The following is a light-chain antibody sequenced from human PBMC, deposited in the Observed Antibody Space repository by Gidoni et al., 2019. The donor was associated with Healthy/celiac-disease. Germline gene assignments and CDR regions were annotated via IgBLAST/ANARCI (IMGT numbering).Light chain of an antibody. V-gene: IGLV3-21*04. CDR3: QVWDSSSDHPGV. CDR2: YDS. J-gene: IGLJ2*01. Sequence: SSVLTQPPPVSVAPGKTARITCGGHNIGSKSVHWYQQKPGQAPVLVIYYDSDRPSGIPERFSGSNSGNTATLTISRVEAGDEADYYWQVWDSSSDHPGVFGGGTKLTVL. CDR1: NIGSKS.